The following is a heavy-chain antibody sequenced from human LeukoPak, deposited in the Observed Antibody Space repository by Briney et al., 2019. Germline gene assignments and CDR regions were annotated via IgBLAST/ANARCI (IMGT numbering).Heavy chain of an antibody. CDR2: VSGSGGST. J-gene: IGHJ4*02. D-gene: IGHD6-13*01. V-gene: IGHV3-23*01. Sequence: GGSLRPSCAASGFTFSSYAMSWVRQAPGKGLEWVSAVSGSGGSTYYADPVKGRFTISRDNSKNTLYLQMNSLRAEDTAVYYCAKRGIAAAGTPGEDYFDYWGQGTLVTVSS. CDR1: GFTFSSYA. CDR3: AKRGIAAAGTPGEDYFDY.